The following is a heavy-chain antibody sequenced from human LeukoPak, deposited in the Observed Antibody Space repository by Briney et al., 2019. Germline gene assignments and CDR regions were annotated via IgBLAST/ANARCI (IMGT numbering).Heavy chain of an antibody. D-gene: IGHD4-17*01. CDR2: IDWNDDK. Sequence: SGPTLVNPTQTLTLTCTFSGFSLSTSGMCVSWIRQPPGKALEWLARIDWNDDKYYSTSLKTRLTISNDTSKNQVVLTMTNMDPVDTATYYCARGPSATVTSFDYWGQGTLVTVSS. J-gene: IGHJ4*02. CDR1: GFSLSTSGMC. V-gene: IGHV2-70*11. CDR3: ARGPSATVTSFDY.